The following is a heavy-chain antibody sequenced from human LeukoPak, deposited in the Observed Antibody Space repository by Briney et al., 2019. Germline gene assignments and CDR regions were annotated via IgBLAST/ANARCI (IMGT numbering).Heavy chain of an antibody. Sequence: GGSLRLSCAASGFSFSSFAMSWVRQAPGKGLEWVSGISGSGDTTDYADSVKGRFTISRDDSKNTLHLQMNSLRADDTAVYYCAKGAPSYYYDSSGFTPGYWGQGTLVTVSS. D-gene: IGHD3-22*01. V-gene: IGHV3-23*01. CDR2: ISGSGDTT. CDR1: GFSFSSFA. J-gene: IGHJ4*02. CDR3: AKGAPSYYYDSSGFTPGY.